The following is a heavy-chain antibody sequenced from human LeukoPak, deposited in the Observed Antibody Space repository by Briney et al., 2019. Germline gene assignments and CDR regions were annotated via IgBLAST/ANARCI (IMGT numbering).Heavy chain of an antibody. J-gene: IGHJ4*02. CDR2: IKSKADGAAT. CDR3: ATFSSVVVAATRGH. Sequence: PGGSLRLSCEASGVSFIDAWMSWVRQAPGKGRHWIGRIKSKADGAATDYTAPVKGRFTISRDDSKNTVFLQTNSLQTEDTAVYYCATFSSVVVAATRGHWGQGTLVTVSS. D-gene: IGHD2-15*01. V-gene: IGHV3-15*01. CDR1: GVSFIDAW.